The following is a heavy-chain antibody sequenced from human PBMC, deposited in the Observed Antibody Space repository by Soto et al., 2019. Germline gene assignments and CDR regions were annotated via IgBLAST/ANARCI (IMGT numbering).Heavy chain of an antibody. J-gene: IGHJ3*02. CDR2: IKSKTDGGTT. D-gene: IGHD2-2*01. CDR1: GFTFSNAW. CDR3: TTEPLLEYCSSTSCYYDAFDI. V-gene: IGHV3-15*01. Sequence: PGGSLRLSCAASGFTFSNAWMSWVRQAPGKGLEWVGRIKSKTDGGTTDYAAPVKGRFTISRDDSKNTLYLQMNSLKTEDTAVYYCTTEPLLEYCSSTSCYYDAFDIWGQGTMVTVS.